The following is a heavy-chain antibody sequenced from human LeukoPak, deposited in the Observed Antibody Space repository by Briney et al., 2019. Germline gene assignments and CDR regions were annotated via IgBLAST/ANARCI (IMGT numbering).Heavy chain of an antibody. CDR3: TSQEVDRAFRGFDP. CDR1: GFTFSGSA. CDR2: IRSKANSYAT. Sequence: GGSLRLSCAAPGFTFSGSAMHRVRQASGKGLEWVGRIRSKANSYATAYAASVKGRFTISRDDSKNTAYLQMNSLKAEDTSVYYCTSQEVDRAFRGFDPWGQGTLVTVSS. V-gene: IGHV3-73*01. D-gene: IGHD5-18*01. J-gene: IGHJ5*02.